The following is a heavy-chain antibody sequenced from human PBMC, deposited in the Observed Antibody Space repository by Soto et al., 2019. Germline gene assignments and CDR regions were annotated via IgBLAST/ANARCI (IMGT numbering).Heavy chain of an antibody. Sequence: QVQLQESGPGLVKPSETLSLTCTVSGGPISGYYWTWIRQPAGKGLEWIGRIYSSGITKYNRSLESRVAMSADTSRNQFSLNLSSVTAADTAVYFCARATMLQGFDYWGQGALVTVSS. J-gene: IGHJ4*02. CDR2: IYSSGIT. V-gene: IGHV4-4*07. D-gene: IGHD2-2*01. CDR1: GGPISGYY. CDR3: ARATMLQGFDY.